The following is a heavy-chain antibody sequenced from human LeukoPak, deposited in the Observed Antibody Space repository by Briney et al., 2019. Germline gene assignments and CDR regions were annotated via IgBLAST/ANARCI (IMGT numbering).Heavy chain of an antibody. J-gene: IGHJ5*02. CDR3: ARRVVGVVVVAAIADCFDP. CDR1: GGSFSGYY. Sequence: PSETLSLTCAVYGGSFSGYYWSWIRQPPGKGLEWIGEINHSGSTNYNLSLKSRVTISVDTSKNQFSLKLSSVTAADTAVYYCARRVVGVVVVAAIADCFDPWGQGTLVTVSS. CDR2: INHSGST. V-gene: IGHV4-34*01. D-gene: IGHD2-15*01.